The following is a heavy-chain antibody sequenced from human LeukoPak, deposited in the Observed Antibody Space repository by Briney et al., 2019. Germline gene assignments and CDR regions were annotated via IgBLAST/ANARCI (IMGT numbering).Heavy chain of an antibody. D-gene: IGHD6-19*01. V-gene: IGHV3-23*01. CDR3: AIRQGDSGGCSLGNYYYGMDV. CDR2: ISGSGGSK. CDR1: GFTFSSYA. Sequence: TGGSLSLSCAASGFTFSSYALSWFRQAPGKGLEWVSAISGSGGSKYYADSVKGRFTISRDNTKNTQYLQMNSLRADDTGVYYCAIRQGDSGGCSLGNYYYGMDVWGQGTTVTVS. J-gene: IGHJ6*02.